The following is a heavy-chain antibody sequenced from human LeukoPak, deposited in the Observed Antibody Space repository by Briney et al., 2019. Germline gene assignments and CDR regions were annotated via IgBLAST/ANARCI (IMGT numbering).Heavy chain of an antibody. CDR3: VTDHYNNHGNFDF. J-gene: IGHJ4*02. V-gene: IGHV1-24*01. CDR1: GFILTELS. Sequence: ASVTVSFTFSGFILTELSIHWLRLAHGKGLEWMGSFDREDDKTIYAQHLQGRVTMTEDISADTAFLQLRSLTFEDTAVYYCVTDHYNNHGNFDFWGQGTLVSVSS. CDR2: FDREDDKT. D-gene: IGHD3-10*01.